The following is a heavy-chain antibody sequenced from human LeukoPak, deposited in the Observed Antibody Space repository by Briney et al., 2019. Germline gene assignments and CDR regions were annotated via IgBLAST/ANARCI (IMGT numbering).Heavy chain of an antibody. J-gene: IGHJ4*02. Sequence: GSLRLSCAASGFTFSSYSMNWIRQTPGKGLEWIGDIHYTGTTKYNPSVKSRVTISIDTSKNQFSPELSSVTAADTAVYYCARHAGRMVRGVIIYYFDYWGQGTLVTVSS. V-gene: IGHV4-59*08. CDR2: IHYTGTT. CDR3: ARHAGRMVRGVIIYYFDY. D-gene: IGHD3-10*01. CDR1: GFTFSSYS.